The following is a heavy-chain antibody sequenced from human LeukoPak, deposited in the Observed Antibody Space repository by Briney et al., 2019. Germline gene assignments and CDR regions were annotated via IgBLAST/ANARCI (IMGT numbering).Heavy chain of an antibody. CDR1: GFTFSTFG. CDR2: IRYDGSNE. J-gene: IGHJ4*02. Sequence: GSLRLSCAASGFTFSTFGMHWVRQAPGKGLEWVAFIRYDGSNEYYADSVKGRFTISRDNSKNTLYLQMNSLRAEDTAVYYCAKDHDGGIVVVPAAVDYWGQGTLVTVSS. D-gene: IGHD2-2*01. CDR3: AKDHDGGIVVVPAAVDY. V-gene: IGHV3-30*02.